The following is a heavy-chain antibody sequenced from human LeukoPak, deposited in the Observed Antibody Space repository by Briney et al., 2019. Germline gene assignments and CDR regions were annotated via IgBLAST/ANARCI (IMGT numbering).Heavy chain of an antibody. CDR1: GFTFDDYG. Sequence: GGSLRLSCAASGFTFDDYGMGWVRQAPGKGLEWVSGINWSGGSTGYADSVKGRFTISRDNAKNSLYLQMNSLRVEDTALYYCAGHYDSSGYGAFDIWGQGTMVTVSS. CDR3: AGHYDSSGYGAFDI. CDR2: INWSGGST. J-gene: IGHJ3*02. D-gene: IGHD3-22*01. V-gene: IGHV3-20*04.